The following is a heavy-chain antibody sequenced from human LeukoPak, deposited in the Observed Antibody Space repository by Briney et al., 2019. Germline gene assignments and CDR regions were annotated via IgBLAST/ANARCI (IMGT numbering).Heavy chain of an antibody. J-gene: IGHJ4*02. Sequence: PGDSLKISCKCSGYSFTSYWIGWVRQMPGKGLEWMGIIYPGDSDTRYSPSFQGQVTISADKSISTAYLQWSSLKASDTAMYYCARGSGSYHTAYMNWGQGSLVTVSS. CDR1: GYSFTSYW. D-gene: IGHD1-26*01. CDR3: ARGSGSYHTAYMN. V-gene: IGHV5-51*01. CDR2: IYPGDSDT.